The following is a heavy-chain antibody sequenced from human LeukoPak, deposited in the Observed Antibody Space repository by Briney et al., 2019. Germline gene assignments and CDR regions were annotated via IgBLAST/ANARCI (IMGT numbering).Heavy chain of an antibody. V-gene: IGHV4-34*01. Sequence: SETLSLTCAVYGGSFSGYYWSWIRRPPGKGLEWIGEINHSGSTNYNPSLKSRVTISVDTSKNQFSLKLSSVTAADTAVYYCAREPTTTPDAFDIWGQGTMVTVSS. CDR3: AREPTTTPDAFDI. J-gene: IGHJ3*02. CDR1: GGSFSGYY. CDR2: INHSGST. D-gene: IGHD1-26*01.